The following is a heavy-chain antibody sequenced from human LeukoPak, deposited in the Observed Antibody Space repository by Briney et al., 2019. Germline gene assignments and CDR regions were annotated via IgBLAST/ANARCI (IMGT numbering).Heavy chain of an antibody. CDR2: MYSGGDT. V-gene: IGHV3-53*01. CDR1: GFTVSDNY. D-gene: IGHD6-13*01. J-gene: IGHJ5*02. CDR3: ARDAPQVPAAGVLAS. Sequence: GGSLRLSCAASGFTVSDNYMSWDRQAPGKGLEWVSVMYSGGDTYYANSVKGRFTFSRDISKNTLFLQMNGLTTEDTAMYYCARDAPQVPAAGVLASWGQGTLVTVSS.